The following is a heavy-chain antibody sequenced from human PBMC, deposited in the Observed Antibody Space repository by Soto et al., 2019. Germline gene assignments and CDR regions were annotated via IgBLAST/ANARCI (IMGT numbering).Heavy chain of an antibody. D-gene: IGHD3-3*01. Sequence: QLQLQESGPGLVKPSETLSLTCTVSGGSISSSSYYWGWIRQPPGKGLEWIGSIYYSGSTYYNPSLKSRVTISVDTSKNQFSLKLSSVTAADTAVYYCARRGYYDFWSGYYTLSYFDYWGQGTLVTVSS. V-gene: IGHV4-39*01. J-gene: IGHJ4*02. CDR3: ARRGYYDFWSGYYTLSYFDY. CDR2: IYYSGST. CDR1: GGSISSSSYY.